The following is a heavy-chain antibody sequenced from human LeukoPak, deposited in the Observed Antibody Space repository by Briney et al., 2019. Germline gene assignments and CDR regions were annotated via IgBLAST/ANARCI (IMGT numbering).Heavy chain of an antibody. J-gene: IGHJ4*02. Sequence: GGSLRLSCSASGFTFSSYSMSWVRQAPGKGLEWVSSITTSSTYISYADSVKGRFTISRDNAKNSLYLQMNSLRAEDTAVYYCARGKYSSGWFDYWGQGTLVTVSS. CDR1: GFTFSSYS. CDR3: ARGKYSSGWFDY. V-gene: IGHV3-21*01. CDR2: ITTSSTYI. D-gene: IGHD6-19*01.